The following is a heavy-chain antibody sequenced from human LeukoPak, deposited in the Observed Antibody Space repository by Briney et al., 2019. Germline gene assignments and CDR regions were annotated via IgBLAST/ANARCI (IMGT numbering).Heavy chain of an antibody. CDR3: ARGHPPYYDSSGYLLY. V-gene: IGHV4-39*07. CDR1: GGSISGSSYY. D-gene: IGHD3-22*01. J-gene: IGHJ4*02. CDR2: IYYSGST. Sequence: PSETLSLTCTVSGGSISGSSYYWGWIRQPPGKGLEWIGSIYYSGSTYYNPSLKSRVTISVDTSKNQFSLKLSSVTAADTAVYYCARGHPPYYDSSGYLLYWGQGTLVTVSS.